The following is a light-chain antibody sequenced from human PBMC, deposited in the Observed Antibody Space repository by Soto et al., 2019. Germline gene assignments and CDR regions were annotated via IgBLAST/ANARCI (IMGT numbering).Light chain of an antibody. V-gene: IGKV1-5*03. J-gene: IGKJ1*01. CDR1: QSIGNW. CDR3: QQYKSYPLT. Sequence: IRMTQSPSTQSASVGDRVTITCRASQSIGNWLAWYQQKPGRAPKFLIYEASSLESGVPSRFSGSGSGTDFTLTISGLQPDDFVTYHCQQYKSYPLTFGQGTKVDIK. CDR2: EAS.